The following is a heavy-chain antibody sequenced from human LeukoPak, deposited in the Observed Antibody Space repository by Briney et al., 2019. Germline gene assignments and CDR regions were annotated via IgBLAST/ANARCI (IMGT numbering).Heavy chain of an antibody. Sequence: SETLSLTCAVYGGSFSGYYWSWIHQPPGKGLELIGEIHHSGSTNYNPSLKSRVTLSVDTSKNQFSLKLSSVTAADTAVYYCARVRDIVVVVAATEENWFDPWGQGTLVTVSS. CDR2: IHHSGST. D-gene: IGHD2-15*01. V-gene: IGHV4-34*01. CDR1: GGSFSGYY. CDR3: ARVRDIVVVVAATEENWFDP. J-gene: IGHJ5*02.